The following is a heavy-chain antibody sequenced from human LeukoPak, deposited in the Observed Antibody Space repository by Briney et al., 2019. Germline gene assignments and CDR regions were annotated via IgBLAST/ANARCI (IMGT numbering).Heavy chain of an antibody. V-gene: IGHV4-34*01. J-gene: IGHJ4*02. CDR1: GVSFSGYY. D-gene: IGHD6-13*01. CDR3: ASFGIAAAGTDY. CDR2: INHSGST. Sequence: SSETLSLTCAVYGVSFSGYYWSWIRQPPGKGLEWIGEINHSGSTNYNPSLKSRVTISVDTSKNQFSLKLSSVTAADTAVYYCASFGIAAAGTDYWGQGTLVTVSS.